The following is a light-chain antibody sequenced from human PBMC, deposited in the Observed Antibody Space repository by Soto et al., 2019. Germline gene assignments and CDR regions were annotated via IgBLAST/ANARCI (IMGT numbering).Light chain of an antibody. Sequence: QSVLTQPPSASGSPGQSVTISCTGTSSDIGGYNYVSWYQQHPGKAPELMIYEVSKRPSGVPDRFSGSKSGNTASLTVSGLQAEDEADYYCSSYAGTTSYVFGTGTKGTVL. CDR2: EVS. V-gene: IGLV2-8*01. CDR3: SSYAGTTSYV. J-gene: IGLJ1*01. CDR1: SSDIGGYNY.